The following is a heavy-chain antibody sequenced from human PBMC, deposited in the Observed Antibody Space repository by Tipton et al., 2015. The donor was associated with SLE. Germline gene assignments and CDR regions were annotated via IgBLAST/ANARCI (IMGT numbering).Heavy chain of an antibody. Sequence: TLSLTCTVSGGSISSGDYYWNWIRQPPGKGLEWIGYIYYSGSTNYNPSLKSRVTISVDTSKNQFSLKLSSVTAADTAVYYCARGVAPDAFDIWGQGTMVTVSS. CDR1: GGSISSGDYY. CDR3: ARGVAPDAFDI. CDR2: IYYSGST. J-gene: IGHJ3*02. D-gene: IGHD5-12*01. V-gene: IGHV4-30-4*01.